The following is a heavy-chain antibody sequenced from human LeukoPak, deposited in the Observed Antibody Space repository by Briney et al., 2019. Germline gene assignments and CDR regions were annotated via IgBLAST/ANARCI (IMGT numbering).Heavy chain of an antibody. CDR2: IYNSGNT. Sequence: PSETLSLTCTVSGGSISTNYWSWIRQPAGKGLGWIGRIYNSGNTNYRPSLESRVTMSADTSKNQFSLKLSSVTAADTAVYYCARGTFDSSGYYLFDYWGQGTLVTVSS. CDR3: ARGTFDSSGYYLFDY. D-gene: IGHD3-22*01. CDR1: GGSISTNY. V-gene: IGHV4-4*07. J-gene: IGHJ4*02.